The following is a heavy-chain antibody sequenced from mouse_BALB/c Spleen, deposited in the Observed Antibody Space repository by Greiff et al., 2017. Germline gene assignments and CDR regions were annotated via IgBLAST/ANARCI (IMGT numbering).Heavy chain of an antibody. CDR3: ARGGGYGYDEGYAMDY. D-gene: IGHD2-2*01. V-gene: IGHV5-6*01. CDR2: ISSGGSYT. Sequence: EVMLVESGGDLVKPGGSLKLSCAASGFTFSSYGMSWVRQTPDKRLEWVATISSGGSYTYYPDSVKGRFTISRDNAKNTLYLQMSSLKSEDTAMYYCARGGGYGYDEGYAMDYWGQGTSVTVSS. CDR1: GFTFSSYG. J-gene: IGHJ4*01.